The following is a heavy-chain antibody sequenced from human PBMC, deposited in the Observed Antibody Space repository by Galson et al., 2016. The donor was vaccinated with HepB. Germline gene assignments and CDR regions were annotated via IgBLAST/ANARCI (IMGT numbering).Heavy chain of an antibody. D-gene: IGHD2-21*02. CDR3: ASDMCNGDCPPYFDY. Sequence: SVKVSCKASGYTFTGYYMHWVRQAPGQGLEWMGWIHPNSGGTNFAQKFQGRVTMTRDTSISTAYMELSRLRSDDTAVYYCASDMCNGDCPPYFDYWGQGTLVTVSS. J-gene: IGHJ4*02. V-gene: IGHV1-2*02. CDR1: GYTFTGYY. CDR2: IHPNSGGT.